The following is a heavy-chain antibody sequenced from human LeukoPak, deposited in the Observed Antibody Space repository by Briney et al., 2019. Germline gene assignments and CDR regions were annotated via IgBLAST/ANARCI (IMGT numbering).Heavy chain of an antibody. D-gene: IGHD1-26*01. CDR2: ISYSGST. J-gene: IGHJ4*02. Sequence: SETLSLTCTVSNGSISSYYWSWIRQPPGKGLEWIGYISYSGSTNYNPSLKSRVTISVDTSKNQFSLKLSSVTAADTAVYYCARDRVGALYWGQGTLVTVSS. V-gene: IGHV4-59*08. CDR3: ARDRVGALY. CDR1: NGSISSYY.